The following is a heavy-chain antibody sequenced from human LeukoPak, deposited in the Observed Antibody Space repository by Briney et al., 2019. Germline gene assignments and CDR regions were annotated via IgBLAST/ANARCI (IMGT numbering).Heavy chain of an antibody. D-gene: IGHD5-24*01. Sequence: HTGGSLRLSCAASGFTFSSYWMSWVRQAPGKGLEWVANIKRDGSEKYYVDSVKGRFTISRDNAKNSLYLQMNSLRAEDTAVYYCARERGVATIPSRFDYWGQGTLVTVSS. J-gene: IGHJ4*02. CDR3: ARERGVATIPSRFDY. CDR1: GFTFSSYW. V-gene: IGHV3-7*01. CDR2: IKRDGSEK.